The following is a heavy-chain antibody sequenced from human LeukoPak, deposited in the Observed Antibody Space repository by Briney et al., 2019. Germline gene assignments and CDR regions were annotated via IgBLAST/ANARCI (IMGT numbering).Heavy chain of an antibody. CDR2: IIPILGIA. CDR1: GGTFSSYA. Sequence: SVKVSCKASGGTFSSYAISWVRQAPGQGLEWMGRIIPILGIANYAQKFQGRVTITADKSTSTAYMELSSPRSEDTAVYYCARERHYDILTGYTDYWGQGTLVTVSS. D-gene: IGHD3-9*01. V-gene: IGHV1-69*04. J-gene: IGHJ4*02. CDR3: ARERHYDILTGYTDY.